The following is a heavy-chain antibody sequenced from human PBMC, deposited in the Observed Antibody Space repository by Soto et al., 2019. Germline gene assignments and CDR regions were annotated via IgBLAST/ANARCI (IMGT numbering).Heavy chain of an antibody. CDR2: LSAYNGNT. V-gene: IGHV1-18*01. D-gene: IGHD3-22*01. CDR1: GYTFTNYG. Sequence: QVQLVQSGAEVKKPGASVKVSCKVSGYTFTNYGISWVRQTPGQGLEWMGWLSAYNGNTNYAQKLQGRVTMTTDTSTSTAYMELRSLRSDDTAVYYCARDVGHYYDGSGFKIYFHYWGQGTLVTISS. J-gene: IGHJ4*02. CDR3: ARDVGHYYDGSGFKIYFHY.